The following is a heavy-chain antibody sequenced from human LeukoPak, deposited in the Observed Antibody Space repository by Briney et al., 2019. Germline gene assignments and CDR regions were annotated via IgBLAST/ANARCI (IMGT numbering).Heavy chain of an antibody. Sequence: ASVKVSCKASGYAFTTYAIYWVRQAPGQRLEWMGWINAGDGNTRYSQKFQGRVTMTRDTSARTVYMELSSLRSEDTAIYYCAAARYCDSSGPHYDYWGQGTLVTVSS. J-gene: IGHJ4*02. CDR3: AAARYCDSSGPHYDY. V-gene: IGHV1-3*01. CDR2: INAGDGNT. D-gene: IGHD3-22*01. CDR1: GYAFTTYA.